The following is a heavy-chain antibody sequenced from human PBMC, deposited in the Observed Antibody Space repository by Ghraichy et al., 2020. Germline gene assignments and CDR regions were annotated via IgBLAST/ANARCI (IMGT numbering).Heavy chain of an antibody. CDR3: ARVLGRVDY. D-gene: IGHD1-26*01. V-gene: IGHV3-53*04. Sequence: LSLTCAASGFTVSSNYMSWVRQAPGKGLEWVSVIYSGGSTYCADSVKGRFTISRHNSKNTLYLQMNSLRAEDTAVYYCARVLGRVDYWGQGTLVTVSS. CDR2: IYSGGST. CDR1: GFTVSSNY. J-gene: IGHJ4*02.